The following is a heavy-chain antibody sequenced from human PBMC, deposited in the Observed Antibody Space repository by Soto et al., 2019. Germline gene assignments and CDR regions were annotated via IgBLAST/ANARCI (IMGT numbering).Heavy chain of an antibody. J-gene: IGHJ4*02. V-gene: IGHV3-53*01. CDR3: VRDPWDY. CDR1: VFTVSSKY. CDR2: IFIDGGT. Sequence: PGGSLRLSCAASVFTVSSKYMSWVRQAPGKGLEWVSVIFIDGGTYYADSVKGRFTISRDNSKNTLYLQMNSLRADDTAVYYCVRDPWDYWGQGTLVTVSS.